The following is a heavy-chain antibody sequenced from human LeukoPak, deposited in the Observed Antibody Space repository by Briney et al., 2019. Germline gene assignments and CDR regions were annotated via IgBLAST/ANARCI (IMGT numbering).Heavy chain of an antibody. J-gene: IGHJ4*02. CDR1: GYTFIRYY. D-gene: IGHD4-17*01. CDR2: INSSGGSA. V-gene: IGHV1-46*01. CDR3: AREGDGDYVFFDY. Sequence: GASVKVSCKASGYTFIRYYMHWVRQAPGQGLEWMGIINSSGGSAKYAQKFQGRVTMTRDMSTSTVYMDLSSLRSEDTAVYYCAREGDGDYVFFDYWGQGTLVTVSS.